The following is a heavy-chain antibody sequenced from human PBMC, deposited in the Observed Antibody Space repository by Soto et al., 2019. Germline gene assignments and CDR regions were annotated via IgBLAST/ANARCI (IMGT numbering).Heavy chain of an antibody. CDR2: IFPADSEI. Sequence: GESLKISCQSFGYTFTAYWIAWVRQMPGKGLEWMGIIFPADSEIRYSPSFRGHVTISADKSISTAYLQWSSLEASDTAMYYCARPLYPGYCTDGVCYSYDYWGQGTLVTVSS. D-gene: IGHD2-8*01. CDR1: GYTFTAYW. V-gene: IGHV5-51*01. CDR3: ARPLYPGYCTDGVCYSYDY. J-gene: IGHJ4*02.